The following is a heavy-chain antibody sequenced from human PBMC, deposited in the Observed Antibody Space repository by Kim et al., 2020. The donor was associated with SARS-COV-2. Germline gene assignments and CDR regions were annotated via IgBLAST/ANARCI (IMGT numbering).Heavy chain of an antibody. D-gene: IGHD2-15*01. CDR3: ARVGGPYCSGGSCFDY. J-gene: IGHJ4*02. Sequence: SETLSLTCTVSGGSISSYYWSWIRQPPGKGLEWIGYIYYSGSTNYNPSLKSRVTISVDTSKNQFSLKLSSVTAADTAVYYCARVGGPYCSGGSCFDYWGQGTLVTVSS. CDR2: IYYSGST. CDR1: GGSISSYY. V-gene: IGHV4-59*01.